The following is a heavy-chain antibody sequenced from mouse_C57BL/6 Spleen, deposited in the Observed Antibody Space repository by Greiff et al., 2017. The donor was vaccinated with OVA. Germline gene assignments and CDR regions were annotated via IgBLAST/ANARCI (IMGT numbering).Heavy chain of an antibody. V-gene: IGHV1-55*01. CDR3: ARSGYYGGAWFAY. J-gene: IGHJ3*01. CDR1: GYTFTSYW. CDR2: IYPGSGST. D-gene: IGHD1-1*01. Sequence: VQLQQPGAELVKPGASVKMSCKASGYTFTSYWITWVKQRPGQGLEWIGDIYPGSGSTNYNEQFKSKATLTVDTSSSTAYMQLSSLTSEDSAVYCFARSGYYGGAWFAYWGQGTLVTVSA.